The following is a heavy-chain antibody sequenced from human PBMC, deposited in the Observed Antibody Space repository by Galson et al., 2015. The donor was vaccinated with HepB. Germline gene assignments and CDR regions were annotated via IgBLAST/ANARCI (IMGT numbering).Heavy chain of an antibody. J-gene: IGHJ6*02. CDR2: ISSSSSYI. Sequence: SLRLSCAASGFTFSSYSLNWVRQAPGKGLEWVSSISSSSSYIYYADSVKGRFTISRDNAKNSLYLQMNSLRAEDTAVYYCARDTGAEAGTRGYYYYGMVVWGQGTTVTVSS. V-gene: IGHV3-21*01. CDR1: GFTFSSYS. CDR3: ARDTGAEAGTRGYYYYGMVV. D-gene: IGHD6-19*01.